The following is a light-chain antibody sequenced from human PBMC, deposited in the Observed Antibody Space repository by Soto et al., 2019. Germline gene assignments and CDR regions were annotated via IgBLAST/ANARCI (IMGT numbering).Light chain of an antibody. CDR1: QSVSTRS. J-gene: IGKJ1*01. CDR3: QQYDSSTRT. Sequence: IALTQSPGTLSLSPGERATLSCRASQSVSTRSLAWYQQKPGQAPRLIISGASSRAADIPDRFSVSVSGTDFTLTINRLETEDFAVYYCQQYDSSTRTFCQGTKVDIK. CDR2: GAS. V-gene: IGKV3-20*01.